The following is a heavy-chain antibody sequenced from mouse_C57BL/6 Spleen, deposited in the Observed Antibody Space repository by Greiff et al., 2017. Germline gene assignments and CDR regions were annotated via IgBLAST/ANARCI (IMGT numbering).Heavy chain of an antibody. Sequence: EVQLVESGGGLVKPGGSLKLSCAASGFTFSSYTMSWVRQTPEKRLEWVATISGGGGNTYYPDSVKGRFTIARDNAKNTLYLQMSSLRSEDTALYYCARHPYDGYYGAMDYWGQGTSVTVSS. CDR3: ARHPYDGYYGAMDY. J-gene: IGHJ4*01. V-gene: IGHV5-9*01. D-gene: IGHD2-3*01. CDR2: ISGGGGNT. CDR1: GFTFSSYT.